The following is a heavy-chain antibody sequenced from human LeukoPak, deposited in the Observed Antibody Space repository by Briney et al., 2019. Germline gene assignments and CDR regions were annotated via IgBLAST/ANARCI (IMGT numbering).Heavy chain of an antibody. J-gene: IGHJ4*02. CDR1: GFTFSKYA. CDR3: AKTTRYTSGWLYFDY. CDR2: VTGSGATT. Sequence: GGSLRLSCAASGFTFSKYAMSWVRQAPGEGLEWVSTVTGSGATTYGADSVEGRFAISRDKSKNTVYLQMNSLTPDDTAIYYCAKTTRYTSGWLYFDYWGLGTLVTVSS. D-gene: IGHD6-19*01. V-gene: IGHV3-23*01.